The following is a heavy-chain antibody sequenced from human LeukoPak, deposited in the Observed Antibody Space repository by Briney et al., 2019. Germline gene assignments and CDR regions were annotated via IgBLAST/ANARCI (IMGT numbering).Heavy chain of an antibody. J-gene: IGHJ4*02. CDR2: IYYSGST. D-gene: IGHD3-22*01. CDR1: GGSISSYY. CDR3: ARDLGDYDSSGFDY. V-gene: IGHV4-59*01. Sequence: SETLSLTCTVSGGSISSYYWSWIRQPPGKGLEWIGDIYYSGSTNYNPSLKSRVTISVDTSKNQFSLKLSSVTAADTAVYYCARDLGDYDSSGFDYWGQGTLVTVSS.